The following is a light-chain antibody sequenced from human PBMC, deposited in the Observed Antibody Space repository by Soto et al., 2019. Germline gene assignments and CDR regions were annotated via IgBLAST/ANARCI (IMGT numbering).Light chain of an antibody. CDR3: QQYYIYAT. CDR2: RSS. V-gene: IGKV1-5*03. CDR1: QTISND. J-gene: IGKJ1*01. Sequence: DIQMTQSPSTLSASPGDRVTITCRASQTISNDLTWYQQRPGKAPKLLIYRSSILQNGVPSRFSGSGSGTAFTLTISSFQPVDFSTYYCQQYYIYATFGQGTRVEI.